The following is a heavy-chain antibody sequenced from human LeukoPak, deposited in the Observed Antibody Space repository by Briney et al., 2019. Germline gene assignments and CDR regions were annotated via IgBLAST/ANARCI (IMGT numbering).Heavy chain of an antibody. CDR1: GGSISSSSYY. J-gene: IGHJ4*02. Sequence: SETLSLTCTVSGGSISSSSYYWGWIRQPPGKGLEWIGSIYYSGSTYYNPSLKSRVTISVDTSKNQFSLKLSSVTAADTAVYYCARYHCSSTTCHLLNWGQGTLVTVSS. V-gene: IGHV4-39*07. CDR3: ARYHCSSTTCHLLN. CDR2: IYYSGST. D-gene: IGHD2-2*01.